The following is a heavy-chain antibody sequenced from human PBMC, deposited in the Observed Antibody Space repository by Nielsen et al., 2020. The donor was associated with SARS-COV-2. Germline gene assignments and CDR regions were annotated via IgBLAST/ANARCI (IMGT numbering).Heavy chain of an antibody. Sequence: GGSLRLSCAASGFTFSDYYMSWIRQAPGKGLEWVSYISSSGSTIYYADSVKGRFTISRDNAKNSLYLQMNSLRAEDTAVYYCARYYYGSGSYHMGADYWGQGTLVTVSS. CDR2: ISSSGSTI. J-gene: IGHJ4*02. CDR1: GFTFSDYY. D-gene: IGHD3-10*01. V-gene: IGHV3-11*01. CDR3: ARYYYGSGSYHMGADY.